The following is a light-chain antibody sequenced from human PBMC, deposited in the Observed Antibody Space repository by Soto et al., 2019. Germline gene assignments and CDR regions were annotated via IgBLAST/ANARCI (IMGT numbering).Light chain of an antibody. J-gene: IGLJ3*02. Sequence: QSALTQPPSVSGSPGQSVTISCIGTSSDVGGYNRVSWYQQPPGTAPKLVIYEGFNRPSGVPDRFSGSKSGNTASLTISGLQAEDDADYCCSSPTSSSTGVFGGGTKLTVL. V-gene: IGLV2-18*02. CDR3: SSPTSSSTGV. CDR1: SSDVGGYNR. CDR2: EGF.